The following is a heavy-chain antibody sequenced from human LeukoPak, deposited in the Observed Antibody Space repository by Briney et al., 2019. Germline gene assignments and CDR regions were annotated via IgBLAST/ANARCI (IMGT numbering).Heavy chain of an antibody. CDR1: GFTFSTYD. CDR3: ARGESFAFAN. J-gene: IGHJ3*02. V-gene: IGHV3-23*01. D-gene: IGHD2-21*01. Sequence: GGSLRLSCAASGFTFSTYDMQWVRQVPGKGLEWVSGIGRSGSTYYTDSVKGRFTISRDNSKDTLYLQMNSLRAEDTAVYYCARGESFAFANWGQGTMVTVSS. CDR2: IGRSGST.